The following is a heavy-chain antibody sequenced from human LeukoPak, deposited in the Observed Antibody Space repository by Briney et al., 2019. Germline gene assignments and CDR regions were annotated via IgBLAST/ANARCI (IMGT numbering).Heavy chain of an antibody. CDR3: ARVSVGGTNWFDP. Sequence: GRSLRLSCAASGFTLSSYWMSWVRQAPGKGLGWVANINRDGSEKYYVDSVKGRFTISRDNAKNSLYLQMNSLRIEDTAVFYCARVSVGGTNWFDPWGQGTLVTVSS. V-gene: IGHV3-7*02. CDR2: INRDGSEK. CDR1: GFTLSSYW. J-gene: IGHJ5*02. D-gene: IGHD1-26*01.